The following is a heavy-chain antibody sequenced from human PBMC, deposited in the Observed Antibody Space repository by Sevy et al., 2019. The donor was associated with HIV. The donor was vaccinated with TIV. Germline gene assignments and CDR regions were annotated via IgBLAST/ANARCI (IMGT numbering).Heavy chain of an antibody. V-gene: IGHV4-59*01. CDR3: ARGTTYGQPYYFDY. J-gene: IGHJ4*02. D-gene: IGHD1-1*01. CDR2: FYYSGST. Sequence: SETLSLTCTVSGGSIRSYYWSWIRQPPGKGLERIGYFYYSGSTKYNPSLRSRLTMSVDTSKNQFSLKLTSVTAADTAVYYCARGTTYGQPYYFDYWGQGTLVTVSS. CDR1: GGSIRSYY.